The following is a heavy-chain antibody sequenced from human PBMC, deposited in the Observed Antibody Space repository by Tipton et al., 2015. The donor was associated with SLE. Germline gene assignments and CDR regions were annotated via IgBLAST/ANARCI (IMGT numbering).Heavy chain of an antibody. Sequence: TLSLTCTVSGGSISDYYWSWIRQPPGKGLEWIGYIYYTGSTIYNPSHNPSLKSRVTISVDTSKNQFSLKLTSVTAADTATYYCARGGEAAAGYSWFDPWGQGTLVTVSS. D-gene: IGHD6-13*01. V-gene: IGHV4-59*01. CDR2: IYYTGST. CDR1: GGSISDYY. J-gene: IGHJ5*02. CDR3: ARGGEAAAGYSWFDP.